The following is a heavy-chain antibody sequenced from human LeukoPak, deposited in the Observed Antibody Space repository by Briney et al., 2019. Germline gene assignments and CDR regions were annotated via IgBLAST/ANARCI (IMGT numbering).Heavy chain of an antibody. CDR1: GYTFTGYY. D-gene: IGHD3-3*01. CDR3: ARVDTIYQFDY. CDR2: INPNSGGT. J-gene: IGHJ4*02. Sequence: ASVKVSCKASGYTFTGYYMHWVRQAPGQGLEWMVRINPNSGGTNYAQKFQGRVTMTRDTSISTAYMELSRLRSDDTAVYYCARVDTIYQFDYWGQGTLVTVSS. V-gene: IGHV1-2*06.